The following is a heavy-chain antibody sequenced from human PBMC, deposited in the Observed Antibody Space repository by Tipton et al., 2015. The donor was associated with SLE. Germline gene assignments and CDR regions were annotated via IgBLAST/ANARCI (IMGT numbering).Heavy chain of an antibody. CDR3: ARVQYSSGSYFFDY. D-gene: IGHD6-19*01. J-gene: IGHJ4*02. CDR1: GFTFSSYS. Sequence: SLRLSCAASGFTFSSYSMNWVRQAPGKGLEWVSSISSGSLSMYYGDSVKGRFTIPRDNAKNSLYLQMNSLREDDTAVYYCARVQYSSGSYFFDYWGQGTLVTVSS. CDR2: ISSGSLSM. V-gene: IGHV3-21*03.